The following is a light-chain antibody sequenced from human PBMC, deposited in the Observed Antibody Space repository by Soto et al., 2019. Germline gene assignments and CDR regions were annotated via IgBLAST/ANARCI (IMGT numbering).Light chain of an antibody. CDR2: INSDGSH. CDR1: SGHSSYA. J-gene: IGLJ3*02. Sequence: QSVLTQSPSASASLGASVKLTCTLSSGHSSYAIAWHQQQPEKGPRYVMKINSDGSHNKGDGIPDRFSGSSSGAERYLTISSLQSEDVADYYCQTWGTGIWVFGGGTKLTVL. V-gene: IGLV4-69*01. CDR3: QTWGTGIWV.